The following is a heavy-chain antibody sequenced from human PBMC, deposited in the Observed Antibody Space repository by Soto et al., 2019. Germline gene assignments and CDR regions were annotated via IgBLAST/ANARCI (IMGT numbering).Heavy chain of an antibody. J-gene: IGHJ4*02. CDR3: ARQEQLVYYYFDY. CDR2: IYYSGST. V-gene: IGHV4-39*01. Sequence: QLQLQESGPGLVKPSETLSLTCTVSGDSISSSSYYWGWIRQPPGKGLEWIGNIYYSGSTYYNPSLKSLVTISVDTSKNQFSLKLSSVTAADTAVYFCARQEQLVYYYFDYWGQGTLFTVSS. D-gene: IGHD6-6*01. CDR1: GDSISSSSYY.